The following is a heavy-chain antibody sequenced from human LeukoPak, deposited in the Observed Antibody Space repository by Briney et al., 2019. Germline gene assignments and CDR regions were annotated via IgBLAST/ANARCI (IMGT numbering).Heavy chain of an antibody. J-gene: IGHJ4*02. Sequence: SETLSLTCAVYGGSFSGYYWSWIRQPPGKGLEWIGEINHSGSTNYNPSLKSRVTISVDTSKNQFSLKLSSVTAADTAVYYCARGAGYCSSTSCRNDQFDYWGQGTLVTVSS. CDR2: INHSGST. D-gene: IGHD2-2*01. CDR3: ARGAGYCSSTSCRNDQFDY. V-gene: IGHV4-34*01. CDR1: GGSFSGYY.